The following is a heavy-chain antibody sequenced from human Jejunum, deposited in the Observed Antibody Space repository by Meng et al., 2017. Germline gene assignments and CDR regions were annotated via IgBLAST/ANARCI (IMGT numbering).Heavy chain of an antibody. CDR2: INHSGST. J-gene: IGHJ6*02. Sequence: SETLSLTCAVYGGSFTGYYWRWIRQSPGKGLEWIGEINHSGSTNYNPSFKSRITRSVDTSKNQFSLKLGSATAADTAAYYCARSSAVLPKASAEYYYGSGSCWRYYYYGMDVWGQGTTVTVSS. D-gene: IGHD3-10*01. CDR3: ARSSAVLPKASAEYYYGSGSCWRYYYYGMDV. CDR1: GGSFTGYY. V-gene: IGHV4-34*01.